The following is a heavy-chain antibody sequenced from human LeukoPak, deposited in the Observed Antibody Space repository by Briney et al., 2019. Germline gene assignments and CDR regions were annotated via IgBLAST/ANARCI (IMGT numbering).Heavy chain of an antibody. CDR1: GGSISSSNW. J-gene: IGHJ6*02. CDR2: IYHSGST. Sequence: PSETLSLTCAVSGGSISSSNWWSWVRQPPGKGLEWIGEIYHSGSTNYNPSLKSRVTISVDKSKNQFSLKLSSVTAADTAVYYCARDGPPTILGIAVAGSPPGLGYYYGMDVWGQGTTVTVSS. V-gene: IGHV4-4*02. D-gene: IGHD6-19*01. CDR3: ARDGPPTILGIAVAGSPPGLGYYYGMDV.